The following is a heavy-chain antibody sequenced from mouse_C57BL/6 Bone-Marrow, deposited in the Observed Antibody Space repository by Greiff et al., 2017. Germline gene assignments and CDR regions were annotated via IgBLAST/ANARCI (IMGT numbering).Heavy chain of an antibody. D-gene: IGHD2-3*01. Sequence: QVQLQQPGAALVLPGASVQLSCTASVYTFTSYWMHWVKQRPGQGLEWIGEIDPSDSYNNYNPKIKGQSTLTVDKSSSTAYMQLSSLTSEDSAVYYCAREGWLLPFAYGGQGARVTVSA. CDR1: VYTFTSYW. CDR3: AREGWLLPFAY. J-gene: IGHJ3*01. V-gene: IGHV1-69*01. CDR2: IDPSDSYN.